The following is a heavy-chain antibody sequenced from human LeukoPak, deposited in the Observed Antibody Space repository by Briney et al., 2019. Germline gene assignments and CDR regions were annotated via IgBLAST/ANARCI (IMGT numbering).Heavy chain of an antibody. J-gene: IGHJ5*02. V-gene: IGHV4-59*01. CDR2: IYYSGST. CDR3: ARGLWFGEFNWFDP. CDR1: GGSIGSYY. D-gene: IGHD3-10*01. Sequence: SETLSLTCTVSGGSIGSYYWSWIRQPPGKGLEWVGYIYYSGSTNYNPSLKSRVPISVDTSKTQFSLKLSSVTAADTAVYYCARGLWFGEFNWFDPWGQGTLDTVSS.